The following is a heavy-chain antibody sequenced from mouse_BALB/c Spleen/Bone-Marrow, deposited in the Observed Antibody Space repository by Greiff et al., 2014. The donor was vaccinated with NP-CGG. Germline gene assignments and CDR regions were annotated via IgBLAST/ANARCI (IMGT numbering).Heavy chain of an antibody. CDR2: IDPANGNT. D-gene: IGHD1-1*01. V-gene: IGHV14-3*02. CDR3: APYYYGSSLFAY. J-gene: IGHJ3*01. CDR1: GFNIKDTY. Sequence: EVQLQQSGAELVKPGASVKLSCTASGFNIKDTYMHWVKQRPEQGLEWIGRIDPANGNTKYDPKFQGKATITADTSSNTAHLQRSSLTSEDTAVYYCAPYYYGSSLFAYWGQGTLVTVSA.